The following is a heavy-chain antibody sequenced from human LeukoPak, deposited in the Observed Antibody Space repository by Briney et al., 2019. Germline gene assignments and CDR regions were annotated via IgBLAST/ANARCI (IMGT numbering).Heavy chain of an antibody. V-gene: IGHV3-9*01. CDR2: ISWNSGSI. CDR1: GFIFDDYA. J-gene: IGHJ4*02. D-gene: IGHD3-10*01. Sequence: GRSLRLSCAASGFIFDDYAMHWVRQAPGKGLEWVSGISWNSGSIGYADSVKGRFTISRDNAKNSLYLQMNSLRAEDTALYYCAKGYYYGSGSWGQGTLVTVSS. CDR3: AKGYYYGSGS.